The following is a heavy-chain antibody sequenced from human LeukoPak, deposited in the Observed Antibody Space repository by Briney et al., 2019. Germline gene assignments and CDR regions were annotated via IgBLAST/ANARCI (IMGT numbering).Heavy chain of an antibody. CDR2: INTKTGNP. D-gene: IGHD5-18*01. V-gene: IGHV7-4-1*02. CDR3: AQDTSTDVFTY. Sequence: ASVKVSCKASEYTFTSYSMNWVRQAHGQGLEWMGWINTKTGNPAYAQGFTGRFVFSLDTSVSTAYLQISSLKVEDTAVYYCAQDTSTDVFTYWGQGTLATVSS. CDR1: EYTFTSYS. J-gene: IGHJ4*02.